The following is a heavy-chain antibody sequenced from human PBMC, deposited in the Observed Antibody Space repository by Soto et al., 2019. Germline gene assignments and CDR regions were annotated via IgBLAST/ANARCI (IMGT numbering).Heavy chain of an antibody. D-gene: IGHD3-3*01. CDR1: GYTFTSYG. J-gene: IGHJ5*02. CDR2: ISAYNGNT. Sequence: ASVKVSCKASGYTFTSYGISWVRQAPGQGLEWMGWISAYNGNTNYAQKLQGRVTMTTDTSTSTAYMELRSLRSDDTAVYYCARDKRFLEWLLYDNWFDPWGQGTLVTVSS. V-gene: IGHV1-18*04. CDR3: ARDKRFLEWLLYDNWFDP.